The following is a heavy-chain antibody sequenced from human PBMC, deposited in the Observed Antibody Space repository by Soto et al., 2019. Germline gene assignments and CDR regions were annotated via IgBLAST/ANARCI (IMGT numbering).Heavy chain of an antibody. J-gene: IGHJ4*02. CDR3: ARWGTTGGFDL. V-gene: IGHV3-30*19. Sequence: QLQLVESGGGGVQPGTSLRLSCTASGFMFKSYVMHWVRQAPGKGLEWVALTSYDGNNKYYGDSVKGRFTVSRDNSKNTLHLQMDSLRPEDTALYYCARWGTTGGFDLWGQGTLVSVSS. CDR2: TSYDGNNK. CDR1: GFMFKSYV. D-gene: IGHD3-16*01.